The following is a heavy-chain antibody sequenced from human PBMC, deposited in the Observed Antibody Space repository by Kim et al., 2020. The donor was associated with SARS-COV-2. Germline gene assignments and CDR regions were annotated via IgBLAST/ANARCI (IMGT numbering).Heavy chain of an antibody. D-gene: IGHD1-7*01. Sequence: ADSVKGRFTISRDNAKNSLYLQMNSLRAEDTAVYYCARAIRFNWNYAFDYWGQGTLVTVSS. CDR3: ARAIRFNWNYAFDY. J-gene: IGHJ4*02. V-gene: IGHV3-11*06.